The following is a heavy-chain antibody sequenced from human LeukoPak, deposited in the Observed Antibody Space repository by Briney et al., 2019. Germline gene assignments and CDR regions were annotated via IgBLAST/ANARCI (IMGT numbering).Heavy chain of an antibody. CDR2: IYYSGTT. J-gene: IGHJ5*02. CDR1: GGSISSSDYY. D-gene: IGHD3-16*01. V-gene: IGHV4-39*01. CDR3: ARLWGGNWFDP. Sequence: SETLSLTCTVSGGSISSSDYYWGWIRQPPGKGLEWIASIYYSGTTHYNPSHQSRVTMSVDTSKNQFSLKLSSVTAADTAVYYCARLWGGNWFDPWGQGTLVTVSS.